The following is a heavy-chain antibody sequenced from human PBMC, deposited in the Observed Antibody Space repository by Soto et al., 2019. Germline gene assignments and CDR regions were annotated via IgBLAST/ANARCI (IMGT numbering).Heavy chain of an antibody. J-gene: IGHJ6*02. CDR3: ARGFINPYYYYYGMDG. Sequence: QVQLVESGGGVVQPGRSLRLSCAASGFTFSSYGMHWVRQAPGKGLEWVAVIWYDGSNKYYADSVKGRFTISRDNSKNTLYLQMNSLRAEDTAVYYCARGFINPYYYYYGMDGWGQGTTVTVSS. CDR2: IWYDGSNK. V-gene: IGHV3-33*01. CDR1: GFTFSSYG. D-gene: IGHD3-10*01.